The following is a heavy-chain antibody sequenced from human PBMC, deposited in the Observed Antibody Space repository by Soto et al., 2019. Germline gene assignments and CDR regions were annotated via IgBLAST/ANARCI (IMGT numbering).Heavy chain of an antibody. J-gene: IGHJ5*02. CDR3: ASSYPGSIRGLDP. CDR1: AGSIISYY. V-gene: IGHV4-59*01. CDR2: IYYSGST. D-gene: IGHD3-10*01. Sequence: SETLSLTCTVSAGSIISYYWSWIRQPPGKGLEWIGRIYYSGSTDYNPSLKSRVTILLDTSKNHFSLKLSSVTAADTAVYYCASSYPGSIRGLDPWGQGTLVTVS.